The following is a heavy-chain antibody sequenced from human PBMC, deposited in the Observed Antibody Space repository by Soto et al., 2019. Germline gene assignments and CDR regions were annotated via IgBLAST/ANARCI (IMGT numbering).Heavy chain of an antibody. V-gene: IGHV4-31*03. CDR1: GGSISSGGYY. D-gene: IGHD3-10*02. CDR3: ARGPSITMVGSADYGMDV. CDR2: IYYSGST. J-gene: IGHJ6*02. Sequence: SETLSLTCTVSGGSISSGGYYWSWIRQHPGKGLEWIGYIYYSGSTYYNPSLKSRVTISVDTSKNQFSLKLSSVTAADTAVYYCARGPSITMVGSADYGMDVWGQGTTVTVSS.